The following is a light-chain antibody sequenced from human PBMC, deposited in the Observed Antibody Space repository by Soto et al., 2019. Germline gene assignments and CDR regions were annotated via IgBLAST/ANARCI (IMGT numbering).Light chain of an antibody. J-gene: IGLJ1*01. CDR1: SSDVGGYNY. V-gene: IGLV2-14*01. CDR2: EVS. Sequence: QSALTQPASVSGSPGQSITISCTGTSSDVGGYNYVSWYQQHPGKAPKLMIYEVSNRPSWVSNRFSGSKSGNTASLTISGLQAEDEADYYCSTYTSSSTRGFGTGTKLTVL. CDR3: STYTSSSTRG.